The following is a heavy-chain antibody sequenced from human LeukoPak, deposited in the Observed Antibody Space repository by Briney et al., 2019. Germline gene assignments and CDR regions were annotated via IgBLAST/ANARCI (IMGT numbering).Heavy chain of an antibody. V-gene: IGHV4-4*07. D-gene: IGHD6-19*01. J-gene: IGHJ3*02. CDR2: IYTSGST. Sequence: SETLSLTCTVSGGSISSYYWSWIRQPAGKGLEWIGRIYTSGSTNYNPSLKSRVTMSVDTSKNQFSLKLSSVTAADTAVYYCARGRLAVAVREASDIRGQGTMVTVSS. CDR3: ARGRLAVAVREASDI. CDR1: GGSISSYY.